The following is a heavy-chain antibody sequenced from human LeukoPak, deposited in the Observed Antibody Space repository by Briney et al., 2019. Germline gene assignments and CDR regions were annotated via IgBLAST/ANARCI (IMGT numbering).Heavy chain of an antibody. CDR2: IYYSGST. CDR3: ARLEYYFDY. J-gene: IGHJ4*02. CDR1: GGSISSYY. V-gene: IGHV4-59*08. Sequence: SETLSLTCTVSGGSISSYYWSWIRQPPGKGLEWIGYIYYSGSTNYNPSLKSRVTISVDTSKNQFSLKLSSVTAADTAVYYCARLEYYFDYWGQGTLVTVSS.